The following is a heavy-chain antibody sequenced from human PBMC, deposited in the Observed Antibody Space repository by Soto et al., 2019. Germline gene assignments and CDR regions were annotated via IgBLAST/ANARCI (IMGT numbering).Heavy chain of an antibody. J-gene: IGHJ4*02. CDR1: WFTFTRYS. V-gene: IGHV3-21*06. CDR2: ISSTTNYI. CDR3: ARESEDLTSNFDY. Sequence: GGFVRLSCAASWFTFTRYSMNWVRQAPGKGLEWVSSISSTTNYIYYGDSMKGRFTISRDNAKNSLYLEMNSLRAEDTAVYYCARESEDLTSNFDYWGQGTLVTVSS.